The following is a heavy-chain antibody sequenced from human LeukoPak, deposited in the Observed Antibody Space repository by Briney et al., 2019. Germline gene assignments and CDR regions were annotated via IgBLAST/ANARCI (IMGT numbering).Heavy chain of an antibody. CDR2: ITPIFGTA. CDR3: ARASSDDTAMATPFAY. J-gene: IGHJ4*02. CDR1: GGTFSNYG. D-gene: IGHD5-18*01. Sequence: ASVRVSCEASGGTFSNYGINWVRQAPGQGLEWMGGITPIFGTANYVQKFQGRVTITADKSTSTAYMELSRLRSEDTATYYCARASSDDTAMATPFAYWGQGTLVIVSS. V-gene: IGHV1-69*06.